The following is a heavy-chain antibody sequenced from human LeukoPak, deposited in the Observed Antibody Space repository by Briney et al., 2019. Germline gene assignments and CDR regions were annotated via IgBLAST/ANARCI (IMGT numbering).Heavy chain of an antibody. Sequence: GGSLRLSCAASGFTFTSYEMNWVRQAPGKGLEWVSYMSSRGSIIFYADSVKGRFTISRDNAKNSLYLQMDSLRVEDTAVYYCARGAAGGMYNWFDPWGQGTLVTVSS. CDR3: ARGAAGGMYNWFDP. D-gene: IGHD6-13*01. CDR2: MSSRGSII. J-gene: IGHJ5*02. V-gene: IGHV3-48*03. CDR1: GFTFTSYE.